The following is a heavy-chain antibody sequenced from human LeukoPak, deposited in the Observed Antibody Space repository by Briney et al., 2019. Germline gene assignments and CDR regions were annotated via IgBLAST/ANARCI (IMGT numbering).Heavy chain of an antibody. Sequence: PSETLSLTCTVSGGSISSGDCYWSWIRQPPGKGLEWIGYMYYSGSTYYNPSLKSRVTISVDTSKNQFSLKLSSVTPADTAVYYCARAPMVRGVIISVPSYYFDYWGQGTLVTVSS. CDR2: MYYSGST. CDR3: ARAPMVRGVIISVPSYYFDY. V-gene: IGHV4-30-4*01. D-gene: IGHD3-10*01. J-gene: IGHJ4*02. CDR1: GGSISSGDCY.